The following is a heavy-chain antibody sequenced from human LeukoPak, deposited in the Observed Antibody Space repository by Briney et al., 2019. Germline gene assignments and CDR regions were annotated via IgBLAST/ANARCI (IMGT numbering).Heavy chain of an antibody. D-gene: IGHD2-15*01. J-gene: IGHJ4*02. CDR2: ISGSDGST. Sequence: GGSLRLSCAASGFSFSSYAMNWVRQAPGKGLEWVSSISGSDGSTDYADSVKGRFTISRDNSKNTLYLQMDSLRAEDTALYYCATEVAEGGPQDYWGQGTLVTVSS. CDR3: ATEVAEGGPQDY. CDR1: GFSFSSYA. V-gene: IGHV3-23*01.